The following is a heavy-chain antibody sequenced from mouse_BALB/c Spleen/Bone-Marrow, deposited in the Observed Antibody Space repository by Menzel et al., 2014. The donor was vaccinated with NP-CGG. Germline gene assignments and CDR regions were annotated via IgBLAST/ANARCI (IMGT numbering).Heavy chain of an antibody. CDR2: IRLKSNNYAT. CDR3: TTGFAY. CDR1: GFTFSNYW. Sequence: EVQGVESGGGLVQPGRSMKLSCVVSGFTFSNYWMNWVRQSPEKGLEWVAEIRLKSNNYATHYAESVRGRFTISRDDSKSSVYLQMNNLRAEDTGIYYCTTGFAYWGQGTLVTVSA. J-gene: IGHJ3*01. V-gene: IGHV6-6*02.